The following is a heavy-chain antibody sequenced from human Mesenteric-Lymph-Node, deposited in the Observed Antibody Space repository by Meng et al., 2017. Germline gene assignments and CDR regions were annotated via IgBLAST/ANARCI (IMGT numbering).Heavy chain of an antibody. Sequence: HVQMRGSGPGLVKPSQTRSLTCSVSGGSISSGDYYWSWIRQPPGKGLEWIGYIYNSGSTYYNPSLKSRVTISVDTSKNQFSLKLRFVTAADTAVYYCAREGRSHQVGVSVYWGQGNLVTVSS. V-gene: IGHV4-30-4*01. J-gene: IGHJ4*02. CDR3: AREGRSHQVGVSVY. CDR2: IYNSGST. CDR1: GGSISSGDYY. D-gene: IGHD2-21*01.